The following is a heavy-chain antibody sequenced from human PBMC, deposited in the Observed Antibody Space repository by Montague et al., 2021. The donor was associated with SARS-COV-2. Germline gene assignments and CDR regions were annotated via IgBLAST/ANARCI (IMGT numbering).Heavy chain of an antibody. J-gene: IGHJ4*02. CDR1: GASSSNYY. CDR2: INHSGYT. D-gene: IGHD5-12*01. V-gene: IGHV4-34*01. CDR3: ASAPRYSFGFWAY. Sequence: SETLSLTCAVYGASSSNYYWSWIRQSPGKGLEWVGEINHSGYTDHNPSLESRLTISLDSSKKQFSLKMTSVTAADTAIYYCASAPRYSFGFWAYWGQGPLVSVSS.